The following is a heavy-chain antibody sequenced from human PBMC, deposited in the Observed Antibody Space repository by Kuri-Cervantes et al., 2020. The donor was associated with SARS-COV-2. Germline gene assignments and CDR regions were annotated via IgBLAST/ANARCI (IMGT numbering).Heavy chain of an antibody. J-gene: IGHJ3*02. D-gene: IGHD1-26*01. CDR2: VSWNGSRT. CDR3: ARDREWELLHAGAFDI. Sequence: ETLSLTCAASGFTFSNSDMNWVRQAPGKGLEWVSGVSWNGSRTHYADSVKGRFIISRDNSRNFLYQQMNSLRPEDMAVYYCARDREWELLHAGAFDIWGQGTMVT. CDR1: GFTFSNSD. V-gene: IGHV3-19*01.